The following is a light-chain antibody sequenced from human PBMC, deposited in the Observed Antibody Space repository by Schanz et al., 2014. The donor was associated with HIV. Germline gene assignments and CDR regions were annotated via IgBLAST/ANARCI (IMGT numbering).Light chain of an antibody. CDR3: SSKATGGRAPFV. J-gene: IGLJ2*01. Sequence: QSALTQPASVSGSPGQSITISCTGTDTDIGGHDYVSWYQQFPDRAPKLLIYDVTNRHYGIPSRFSGSKSANSASMTISGRQAEDEADYYCSSKATGGRAPFVFGGGTKLTVL. CDR2: DVT. CDR1: DTDIGGHDY. V-gene: IGLV2-14*03.